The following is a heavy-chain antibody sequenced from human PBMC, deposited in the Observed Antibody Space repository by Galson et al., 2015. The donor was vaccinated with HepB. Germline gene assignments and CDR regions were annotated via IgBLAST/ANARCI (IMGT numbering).Heavy chain of an antibody. CDR2: IIYDGANK. CDR3: ARSAGISGSYNWFDR. D-gene: IGHD1-26*01. V-gene: IGHV3-30-3*01. Sequence: SLRLPCAASGFTFSSYAIHWVRQAPGKGLEWVAVIIYDGANKYYIDSVKGRFTISRDNSKNTVYLQMNSLRPEDTAVYYCARSAGISGSYNWFDRWGQGTLVTVSS. J-gene: IGHJ5*02. CDR1: GFTFSSYA.